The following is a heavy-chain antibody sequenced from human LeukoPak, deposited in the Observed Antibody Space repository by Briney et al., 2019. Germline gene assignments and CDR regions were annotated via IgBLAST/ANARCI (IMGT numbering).Heavy chain of an antibody. CDR1: EFTFSSYE. CDR3: ARDLRGYTDY. Sequence: GGSLRLSWEASEFTFSSYEMTWVRRAPGKGLEWVSYISSSGSTIYYADSVKGRFTISRDNAKNSLYLQMNSLRAEDTTVYYCARDLRGYTDYWGQGTLVTVSS. V-gene: IGHV3-48*03. CDR2: ISSSGSTI. J-gene: IGHJ4*02. D-gene: IGHD5-18*01.